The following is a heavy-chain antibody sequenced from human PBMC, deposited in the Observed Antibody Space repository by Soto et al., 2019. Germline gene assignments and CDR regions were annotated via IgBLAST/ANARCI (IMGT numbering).Heavy chain of an antibody. CDR1: GFTFSSYA. V-gene: IGHV3-23*01. J-gene: IGHJ5*02. CDR2: ISRGGGST. D-gene: IGHD3-22*01. Sequence: EVQLLESGGGLVQPGGSLRLSCAASGFTFSSYAMSWVRQAPGKGLEWVSVISRGGGSTYYADSVKGRFTISRDNSKNTLYLQVNSLRAEDTAVYYCAKGTNSKGFDPWGQGTLVTVSS. CDR3: AKGTNSKGFDP.